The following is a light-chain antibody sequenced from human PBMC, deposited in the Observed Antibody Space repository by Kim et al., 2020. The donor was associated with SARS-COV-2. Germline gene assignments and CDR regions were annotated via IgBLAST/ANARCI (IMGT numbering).Light chain of an antibody. V-gene: IGKV3-15*01. CDR3: LRGLT. CDR2: GVS. J-gene: IGKJ4*01. Sequence: EIVMTQSPPTLSVSPGERATLSCRASQSVSGNLAWYQQKPGQAPRLLIYGVSTRATGIPARFSGSGSGTEFTLTISSLQSEDFAVYYCLRGLTFGVGTKLEI. CDR1: QSVSGN.